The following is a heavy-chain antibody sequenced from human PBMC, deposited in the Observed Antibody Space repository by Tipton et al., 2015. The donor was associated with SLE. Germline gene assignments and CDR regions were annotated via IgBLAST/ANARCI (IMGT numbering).Heavy chain of an antibody. V-gene: IGHV1-46*03. CDR1: GYTFTSYY. CDR3: ARDLGGEQLWFFDY. CDR2: INPSGGST. D-gene: IGHD5-18*01. Sequence: QLVQSGAEVKKPGESLKISCKGSGYTFTSYYMHWVRQAPGQGLEWMGIINPSGGSTSYAQKFQGRVTMTRDTSTGPVYMELSSLRSEDTAVYYCARDLGGEQLWFFDYWGQGTLVTVSS. J-gene: IGHJ4*02.